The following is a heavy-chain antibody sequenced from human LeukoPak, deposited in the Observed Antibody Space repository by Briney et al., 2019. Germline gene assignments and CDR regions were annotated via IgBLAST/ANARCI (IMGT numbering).Heavy chain of an antibody. D-gene: IGHD3-22*01. CDR1: GYIFSSYG. J-gene: IGHJ3*02. V-gene: IGHV1-18*01. CDR2: SSAYNGNT. Sequence: ASVKVSCKASGYIFSSYGMSWVRQAPGQGLERMGWSSAYNGNTNYAQHLQDRVSMTTDTSTSTAYMELRNLRSDDTAVYYCARDLDYYDISGYSRVPSDDAFDIWGQGTLVTVSS. CDR3: ARDLDYYDISGYSRVPSDDAFDI.